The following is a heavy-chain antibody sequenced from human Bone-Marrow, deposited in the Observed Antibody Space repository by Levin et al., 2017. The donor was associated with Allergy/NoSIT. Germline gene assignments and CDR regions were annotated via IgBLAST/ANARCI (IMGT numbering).Heavy chain of an antibody. J-gene: IGHJ3*02. CDR3: ARSRWQVSKYAFDI. Sequence: SETLSLTCTVSGDSITSNYWNWIRQSPGKGLEWIGYIYYTGGATYNPSLQSRVTISLDSSRTQFSLRLSSVTAADTARYYCARSRWQVSKYAFDIWGPGTLVTVSS. CDR2: IYYTGGA. CDR1: GDSITSNY. D-gene: IGHD4-23*01. V-gene: IGHV4-59*08.